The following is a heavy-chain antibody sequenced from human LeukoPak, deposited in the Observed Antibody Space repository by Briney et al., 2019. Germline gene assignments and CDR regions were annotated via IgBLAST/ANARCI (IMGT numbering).Heavy chain of an antibody. J-gene: IGHJ4*02. CDR3: ARAGSLPDRRYYFDY. V-gene: IGHV1-3*03. CDR1: GYTFTSYA. Sequence: GASVKVSCKASGYTFTSYAMHWVRQAPGQRLEWRGWINAGNGNTKYSQEFQGRVTITRDTSASTAYMELSSLRSEDMAVNYCARAGSLPDRRYYFDYWGQGTLVTVSS. CDR2: INAGNGNT.